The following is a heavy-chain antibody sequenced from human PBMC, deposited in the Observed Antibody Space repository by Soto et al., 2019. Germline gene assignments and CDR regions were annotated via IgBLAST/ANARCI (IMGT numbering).Heavy chain of an antibody. CDR3: AREGGGIAAAVVDYYYGMDV. CDR2: IYYSGST. CDR1: GGSVSSGSYY. D-gene: IGHD6-13*01. J-gene: IGHJ6*02. Sequence: SETLSLTCTVSGGSVSSGSYYWSWIRQPPGKGLEWIGYIYYSGSTNYNPSLKSRVTISVDTSKNQFSLKLSSVTAADTAVYYCAREGGGIAAAVVDYYYGMDVWGQGTTVTVSS. V-gene: IGHV4-61*01.